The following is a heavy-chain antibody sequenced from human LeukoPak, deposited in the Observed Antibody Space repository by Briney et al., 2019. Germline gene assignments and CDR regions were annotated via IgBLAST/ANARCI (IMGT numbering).Heavy chain of an antibody. J-gene: IGHJ3*02. CDR1: GFTFSSYA. CDR2: ISYDGSNK. CDR3: AKTPHYDDGAFDI. D-gene: IGHD4-17*01. Sequence: GGSLRLSCAASGFTFSSYAMHWVRQAPGKGLEWVAVISYDGSNKYYADSVKGRFTISRDNSKNTLYLQMNSLRAEDTAVYYCAKTPHYDDGAFDIWGQGTMVTVSS. V-gene: IGHV3-30-3*02.